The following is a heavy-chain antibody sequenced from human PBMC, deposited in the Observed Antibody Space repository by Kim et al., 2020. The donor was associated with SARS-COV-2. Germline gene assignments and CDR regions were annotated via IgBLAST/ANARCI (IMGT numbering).Heavy chain of an antibody. J-gene: IGHJ1*01. CDR2: INHSGST. V-gene: IGHV4-34*01. CDR1: GGSFSGYY. D-gene: IGHD2-15*01. CDR3: ARGYCSGGSCYHSAVKRHFQH. Sequence: SETLSLTCAVYGGSFSGYYWSWIRQPPGKGLEWIGEINHSGSTNYNPSLKSRVTISVDTSKNQFSLKLSSVTAADTAVYYCARGYCSGGSCYHSAVKRHFQHWGQGTLVTVSS.